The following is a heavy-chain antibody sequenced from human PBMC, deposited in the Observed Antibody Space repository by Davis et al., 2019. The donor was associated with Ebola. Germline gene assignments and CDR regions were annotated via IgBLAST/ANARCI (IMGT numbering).Heavy chain of an antibody. Sequence: ASVKVSCKASGYTFTNYGITWVRQAPGQGLEWMGWINPHNGNTNYAQNVRGRVIMTSDTATTTAYMEVGSLRSDDTAVYYCARAQFPTTSDHWGQGTLVTVSS. D-gene: IGHD1-1*01. CDR2: INPHNGNT. CDR1: GYTFTNYG. CDR3: ARAQFPTTSDH. V-gene: IGHV1-18*04. J-gene: IGHJ4*02.